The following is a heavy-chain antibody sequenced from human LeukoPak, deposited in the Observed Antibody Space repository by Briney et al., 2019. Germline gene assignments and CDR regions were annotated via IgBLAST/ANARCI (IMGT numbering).Heavy chain of an antibody. D-gene: IGHD1-26*01. CDR1: GYTFTSYG. V-gene: IGHV1-24*01. J-gene: IGHJ4*02. Sequence: ASVKVSCKASGYTFTSYGISWVRQAPGKGLEWMGGFDPEDGETIYAQKFQGRVTMTEDTSTDTAYMELSSLRSEDTAVYYCATARIVGATTSLDYWGQGTLVTVSS. CDR3: ATARIVGATTSLDY. CDR2: FDPEDGET.